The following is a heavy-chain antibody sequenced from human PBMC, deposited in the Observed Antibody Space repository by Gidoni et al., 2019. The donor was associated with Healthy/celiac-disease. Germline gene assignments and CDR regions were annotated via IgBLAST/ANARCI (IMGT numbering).Heavy chain of an antibody. J-gene: IGHJ3*02. CDR3: ARDGIWVVGATTMEVDAFDI. V-gene: IGHV4-4*07. CDR1: GGSISSHY. D-gene: IGHD1-26*01. CDR2: IYTSGST. Sequence: QVQLQESGPGLVKPSETLSLTCTVSGGSISSHYWSWIRQTAGKGLEWIGRIYTSGSTNYNPSLKSRVTMSVDTSKNQFSLKLSSVTAADTAVYYCARDGIWVVGATTMEVDAFDIWGQGTMVTVSS.